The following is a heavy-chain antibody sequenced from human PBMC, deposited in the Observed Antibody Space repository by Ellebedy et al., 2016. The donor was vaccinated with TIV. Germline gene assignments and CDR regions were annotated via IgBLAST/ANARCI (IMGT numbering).Heavy chain of an antibody. J-gene: IGHJ5*02. CDR1: GYTFTDYY. CDR2: INPNSGAT. Sequence: AASVTVSCKASGYTFTDYYMHWVRQAPGQGLEWMGWINPNSGATKYAQIFPGRVTMTRDTSINTAYMGLSRLTSDDTAIYYCARVTYDIFPTHPESVGWFDPWGQGTLVTVSS. V-gene: IGHV1-2*02. CDR3: ARVTYDIFPTHPESVGWFDP. D-gene: IGHD3-9*01.